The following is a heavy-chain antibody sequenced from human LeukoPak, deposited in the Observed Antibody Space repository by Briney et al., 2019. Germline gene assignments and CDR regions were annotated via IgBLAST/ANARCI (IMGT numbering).Heavy chain of an antibody. V-gene: IGHV4-4*02. Sequence: PSETLSLTCAVSGGSISSTNWWSWVRQPPGKGLEWIGEISHSGSTNYNPSLKSRVTISVDKSKNQFSLKLSSVTAADTAVYYCARDWVVVPAAKGPYYYYYMDVWGKGTTVTVSS. CDR3: ARDWVVVPAAKGPYYYYYMDV. CDR1: GGSISSTNW. J-gene: IGHJ6*03. CDR2: ISHSGST. D-gene: IGHD2-2*01.